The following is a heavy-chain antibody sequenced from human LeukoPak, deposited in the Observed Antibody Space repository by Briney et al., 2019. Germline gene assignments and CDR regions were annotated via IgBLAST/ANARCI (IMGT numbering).Heavy chain of an antibody. Sequence: PGRSLRLSCAASGFTFSSYGMHWVRQAPGKGLEWVAVISYDGSNKYYADSVKGRFTISRDNSKNTLYLQMNSLRAEDTAVYYCAKYDFWSGYVYYYYGMDVWGQGTTVTVSS. CDR3: AKYDFWSGYVYYYYGMDV. V-gene: IGHV3-30*18. CDR1: GFTFSSYG. J-gene: IGHJ6*02. D-gene: IGHD3-3*01. CDR2: ISYDGSNK.